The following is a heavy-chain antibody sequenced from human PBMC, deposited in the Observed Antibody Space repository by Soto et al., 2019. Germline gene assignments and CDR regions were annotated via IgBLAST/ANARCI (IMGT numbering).Heavy chain of an antibody. J-gene: IGHJ4*02. Sequence: PSETLSLTCTVSGGSISSGGYYWIWIRQHPGKGLEWIGYIYYSGSTYYNPSLKSRVTISVDTSKHQFSLKLSSVTAADTAVYYCARGGSSSTYQFDYWGQGTLVTVSS. V-gene: IGHV4-31*03. D-gene: IGHD6-6*01. CDR2: IYYSGST. CDR3: ARGGSSSTYQFDY. CDR1: GGSISSGGYY.